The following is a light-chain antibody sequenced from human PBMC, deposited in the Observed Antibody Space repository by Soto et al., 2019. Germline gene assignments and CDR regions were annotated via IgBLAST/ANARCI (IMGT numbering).Light chain of an antibody. CDR1: QTISSW. CDR3: QQYSSSSRT. V-gene: IGKV1-5*01. CDR2: DAS. J-gene: IGKJ1*01. Sequence: DIQMTQSPSTLSASVGDRVTITCRASQTISSWLAWYQQKPGKAPKVMTYDASNLESGVPSRFSGSGSGTEFTLTISSLQPDDFATYYCQQYSSSSRTFGQGTKVDIK.